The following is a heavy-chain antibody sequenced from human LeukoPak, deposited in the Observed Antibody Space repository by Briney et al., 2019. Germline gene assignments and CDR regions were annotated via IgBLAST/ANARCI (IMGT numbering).Heavy chain of an antibody. CDR3: ARGRGSYFLYYFDY. D-gene: IGHD1-26*01. V-gene: IGHV4-34*01. J-gene: IGHJ4*02. CDR2: INHSGGT. CDR1: GGSFSGYY. Sequence: PSETLSLTCAVYGGSFSGYYWSWIRQPPGKGLEWIGEINHSGGTNYNPSLKSRVTISVDTSKNQFSLKLSSVTAADTAVYYCARGRGSYFLYYFDYWGQGTLVTVSS.